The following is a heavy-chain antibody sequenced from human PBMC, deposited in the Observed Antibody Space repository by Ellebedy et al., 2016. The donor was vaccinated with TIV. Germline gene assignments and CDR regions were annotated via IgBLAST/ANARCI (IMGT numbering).Heavy chain of an antibody. Sequence: ASVKVSCKASGYTFTNYAIHWVRQAPGQRLEWMGCIHAGNGNTKYSHKFQGRVTITSDTSANTAYMELSSLRSEDTAVYYCARDPDYFTSGTYYQPFDYWGQGTLVTVSS. CDR3: ARDPDYFTSGTYYQPFDY. V-gene: IGHV1-3*01. CDR2: IHAGNGNT. CDR1: GYTFTNYA. D-gene: IGHD3-10*01. J-gene: IGHJ4*02.